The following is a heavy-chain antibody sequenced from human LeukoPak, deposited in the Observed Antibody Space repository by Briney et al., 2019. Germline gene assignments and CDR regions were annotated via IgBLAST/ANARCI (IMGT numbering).Heavy chain of an antibody. J-gene: IGHJ6*02. CDR1: GYTFTGYH. V-gene: IGHV1-2*06. CDR3: AKDGGYCTSANCFDYYYGLDV. CDR2: INPNSGDT. Sequence: ASVKVSCKASGYTFTGYHMHWVRQAPGQGLEWMGRINPNSGDTNYAQKFQGRVTLTSDTSISTAYMEVSGLTSDDTAVYYCAKDGGYCTSANCFDYYYGLDVWGQGTTVIVSS. D-gene: IGHD2-2*01.